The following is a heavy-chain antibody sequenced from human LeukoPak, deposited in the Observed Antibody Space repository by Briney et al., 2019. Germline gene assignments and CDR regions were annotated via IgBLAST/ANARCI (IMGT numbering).Heavy chain of an antibody. V-gene: IGHV3-23*01. D-gene: IGHD3-10*01. CDR1: GFTFTSSA. J-gene: IGHJ4*02. CDR3: ARGTMVRGVPNDY. Sequence: GGSLRLSCSASGFTFTSSAMTWVRQLPGKGLDWVSTISDSGDSTYYADSVKGRFTISRDNTKNRLSLQMNSLRAEDTAVYYCARGTMVRGVPNDYWGQGTLVTVSS. CDR2: ISDSGDST.